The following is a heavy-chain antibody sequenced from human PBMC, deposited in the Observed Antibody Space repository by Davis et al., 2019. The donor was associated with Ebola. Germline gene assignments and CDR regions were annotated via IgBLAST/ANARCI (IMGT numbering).Heavy chain of an antibody. CDR1: GGSISSGGYS. V-gene: IGHV4-30-2*01. Sequence: SETLSLTCAVSGGSISSGGYSWSWIRQPPGKGLEWIGYIYHSGSTYYNPSLKSRVTISVDRSKNQFSLKLSSVTAADTAVYYCARGGLGYYDSSGYNKWGQGTLVTVSS. CDR2: IYHSGST. CDR3: ARGGLGYYDSSGYNK. J-gene: IGHJ4*02. D-gene: IGHD3-22*01.